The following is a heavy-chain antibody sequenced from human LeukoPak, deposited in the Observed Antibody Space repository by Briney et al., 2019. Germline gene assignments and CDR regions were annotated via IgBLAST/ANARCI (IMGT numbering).Heavy chain of an antibody. CDR3: ARDGPTSVTNRRSFDP. J-gene: IGHJ5*02. D-gene: IGHD4-17*01. V-gene: IGHV4-30-4*01. CDR1: GGPISSGDYF. CDR2: ISHSGVT. Sequence: SQTLSLTCTVSGGPISSGDYFWSWIRQPPGKGLEWIGYISHSGVTYSNPSLQRRTTISVDTSKNQFSLKVTSVTAADTAVYYCARDGPTSVTNRRSFDPWGQGVLVTVSS.